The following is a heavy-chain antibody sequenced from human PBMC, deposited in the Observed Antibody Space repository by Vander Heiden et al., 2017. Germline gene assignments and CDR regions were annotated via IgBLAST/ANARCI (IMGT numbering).Heavy chain of an antibody. J-gene: IGHJ4*02. D-gene: IGHD2-8*02. CDR1: GFSPSINGVG. CDR2: IHWDDYK. CDR3: VQGEITATGVESFDY. Sequence: QITLKESGPTLVKPTQTLTLTCTFSGFSPSINGVGVGWIRQPPGKALEWLALIHWDDYKRYSPSLKSRLTITKDTSKDQVVLTMTNMDPVDTATYYCVQGEITATGVESFDYWGQGTLVTVSS. V-gene: IGHV2-5*02.